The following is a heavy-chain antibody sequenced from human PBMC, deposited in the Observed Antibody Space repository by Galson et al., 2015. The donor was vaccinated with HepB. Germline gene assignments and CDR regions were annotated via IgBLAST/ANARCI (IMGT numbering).Heavy chain of an antibody. CDR3: ARGGMATVGGPTFDY. Sequence: SVKVSCKASGCTFTRFGISWVRQAPGQGLEWVGWISADNLNTRYAQKFQGRVTMTTDTSTSTAYMILWSLRSDDTAVYYCARGGMATVGGPTFDYWGQGSLVTVSS. J-gene: IGHJ4*02. CDR2: ISADNLNT. D-gene: IGHD5-24*01. CDR1: GCTFTRFG. V-gene: IGHV1-18*01.